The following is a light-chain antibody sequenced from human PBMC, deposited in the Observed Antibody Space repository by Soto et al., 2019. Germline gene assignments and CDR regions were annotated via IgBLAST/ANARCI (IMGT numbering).Light chain of an antibody. J-gene: IGLJ1*01. CDR1: SSDVGGYDY. V-gene: IGLV2-8*01. Sequence: QSVLTQPPSASGSPGQSVTISGTGTSSDVGGYDYVSWYQQHPGKAPKLMIYEVTIRPSGVSDCFSGSKSGNTASLTVSGLQAEDEADYYCSSYTGGNPSYVFGTGTKVTVL. CDR3: SSYTGGNPSYV. CDR2: EVT.